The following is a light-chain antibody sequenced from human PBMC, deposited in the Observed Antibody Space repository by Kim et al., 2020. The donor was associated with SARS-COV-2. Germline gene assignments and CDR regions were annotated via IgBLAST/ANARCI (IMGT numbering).Light chain of an antibody. J-gene: IGKJ2*03. CDR3: QQSYSTLRRS. Sequence: EGDRENNTSRASKSMRSYLKWDQQKPGKATKLLMYAASSLQSGVPSRFSGSGAGTEFTLTISSLEPEDCGTYYGQQSYSTLRRSLGEGTKLEI. CDR2: AAS. V-gene: IGKV1-39*01. CDR1: KSMRSY.